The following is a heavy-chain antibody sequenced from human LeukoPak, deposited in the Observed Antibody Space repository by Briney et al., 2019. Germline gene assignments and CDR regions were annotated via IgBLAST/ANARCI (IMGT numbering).Heavy chain of an antibody. V-gene: IGHV3-23*01. CDR1: GFTFSGDA. CDR2: ISGSGGST. J-gene: IGHJ4*02. Sequence: GGSLRLSCAASGFTFSGDAMSGGRQAPGKGLEWGSAISGSGGSTYYADSVKGRFTISRDNSKNTLYLQMNSLRAEDTAVYYCAKLGSKDPTYYYGSGSYSGYWGQGTLVTVSS. D-gene: IGHD3-10*01. CDR3: AKLGSKDPTYYYGSGSYSGY.